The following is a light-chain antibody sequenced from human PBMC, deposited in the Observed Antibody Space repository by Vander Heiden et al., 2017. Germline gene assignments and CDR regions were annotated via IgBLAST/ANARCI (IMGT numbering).Light chain of an antibody. CDR3: QQYKNWPPWT. Sequence: EIVMTQSPATISVSPGERATLSCSASQSVSTNLVWYQQKPGQGPRLLIFAASTRAPGVPDRISGSGFGTEFALTISSLQSEDFAVYFCQQYKNWPPWTFGQRTKVEIK. CDR1: QSVSTN. J-gene: IGKJ1*01. CDR2: AAS. V-gene: IGKV3-15*01.